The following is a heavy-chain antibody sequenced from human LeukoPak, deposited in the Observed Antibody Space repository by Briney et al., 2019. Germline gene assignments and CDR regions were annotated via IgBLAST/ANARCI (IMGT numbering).Heavy chain of an antibody. CDR1: GDSISSGAYY. CDR3: AKGRYDSSGFLFDY. J-gene: IGHJ4*02. D-gene: IGHD3-22*01. V-gene: IGHV4-31*03. Sequence: SETLSLTCTVSGDSISSGAYYWSWIRRHPGQGLEYIGYIYYTGSTYYNPSLKSRVTISKDTSENQFSLKLRSVTAADTALYYCAKGRYDSSGFLFDYWGQGPLVTVSS. CDR2: IYYTGST.